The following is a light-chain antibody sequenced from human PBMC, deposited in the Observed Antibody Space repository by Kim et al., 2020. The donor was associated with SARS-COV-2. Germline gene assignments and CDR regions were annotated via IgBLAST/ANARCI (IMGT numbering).Light chain of an antibody. CDR2: KAS. Sequence: DIQMTQSPSTLSASVGDRVIITCRASQSISSWLAWYQQKPGKTPKLLIYKASNLESGVPSRFSGSGSGTEFTLTISSLQPDDSATYYCQQFESHSPLTFGGGTKVDIK. V-gene: IGKV1-5*03. CDR1: QSISSW. J-gene: IGKJ4*02. CDR3: QQFESHSPLT.